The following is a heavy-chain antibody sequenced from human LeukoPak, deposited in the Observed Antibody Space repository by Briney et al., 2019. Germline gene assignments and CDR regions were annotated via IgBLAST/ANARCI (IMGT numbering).Heavy chain of an antibody. J-gene: IGHJ5*02. D-gene: IGHD6-19*01. CDR3: ARATYSSGWPES. V-gene: IGHV4-59*01. Sequence: SETLSLTCTVSGGSIISYYWSWIRQPPGKGLEWIGYIYSSGSTKYNPSLKSRVTISVDTSKSQFSLKLSSVTAADTAVYYCARATYSSGWPESWGQGTLVTVYS. CDR2: IYSSGST. CDR1: GGSIISYY.